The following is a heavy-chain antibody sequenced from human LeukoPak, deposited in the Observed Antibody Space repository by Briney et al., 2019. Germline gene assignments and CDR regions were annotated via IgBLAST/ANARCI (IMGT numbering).Heavy chain of an antibody. Sequence: SETLSLTCAVYGGSFSGYYWSWIRQPPGKGLEWIGEINHSGSTNYNPSLKSRVTISVDTSKNQFSLKLSSVTAADTAVYYCARWGVRYYDSSGYLAYWGQGTLVTVSS. CDR2: INHSGST. J-gene: IGHJ4*02. CDR3: ARWGVRYYDSSGYLAY. V-gene: IGHV4-34*01. D-gene: IGHD3-22*01. CDR1: GGSFSGYY.